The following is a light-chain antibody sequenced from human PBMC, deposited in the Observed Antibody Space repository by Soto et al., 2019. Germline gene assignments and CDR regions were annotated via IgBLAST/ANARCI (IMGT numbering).Light chain of an antibody. CDR3: QQCFSIPPT. CDR2: AAS. CDR1: HSIDNY. V-gene: IGKV1-39*01. Sequence: DIQLTQSPSSLSASVGDRITITCRASHSIDNYLIWYQLKPGKAPRLLIYAASNLQRGVPSRFTGSGSGTDFTLTINNLQPDDFAVYYCQQCFSIPPTFGHGTKVDIK. J-gene: IGKJ1*01.